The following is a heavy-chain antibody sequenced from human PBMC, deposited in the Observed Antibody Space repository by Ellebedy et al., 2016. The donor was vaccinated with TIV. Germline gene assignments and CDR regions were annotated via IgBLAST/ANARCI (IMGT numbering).Heavy chain of an antibody. J-gene: IGHJ5*02. Sequence: GESLKISCAVSGFTFSSFAMNWLRQVPGKGLEWVSGISGGADSTNYADPVKGRFTISRDNYKNTLYLQMDSLRAEDTALYYCAKDRGSGWYENWFDPWGQGTLVIVSS. V-gene: IGHV3-23*01. CDR1: GFTFSSFA. D-gene: IGHD6-19*01. CDR3: AKDRGSGWYENWFDP. CDR2: ISGGADST.